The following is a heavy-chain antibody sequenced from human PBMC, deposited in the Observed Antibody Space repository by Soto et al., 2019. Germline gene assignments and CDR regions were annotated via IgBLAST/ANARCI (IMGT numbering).Heavy chain of an antibody. CDR2: IWYDGTTK. V-gene: IGHV3-33*01. CDR3: ATVDNYYGSVF. CDR1: GITFSSYG. Sequence: QEQLVESGGGVVQPGTSLRLSCAASGITFSSYGFHWVRQAPGKGLEWVAVIWYDGTTKFYSDSVKGRFTISRDNSKSTLFLQMNSLRVEDTALYYCATVDNYYGSVFWGQGTLVTVSS. D-gene: IGHD3-10*01. J-gene: IGHJ4*02.